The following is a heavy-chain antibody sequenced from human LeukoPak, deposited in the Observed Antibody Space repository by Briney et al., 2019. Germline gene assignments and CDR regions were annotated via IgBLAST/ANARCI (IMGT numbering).Heavy chain of an antibody. CDR3: ARDVAWDNWFDP. Sequence: SETLSLTCTVSGGSISSGGYYWSWIRQRPGKGLEWIGYIYYSGSTYYNPSLKSRVTVSVDTSKNQFSLKLSSVTAADTAVYYCARDVAWDNWFDPWGQGTLVTVSS. D-gene: IGHD7-27*01. CDR1: GGSISSGGYY. J-gene: IGHJ5*02. CDR2: IYYSGST. V-gene: IGHV4-31*03.